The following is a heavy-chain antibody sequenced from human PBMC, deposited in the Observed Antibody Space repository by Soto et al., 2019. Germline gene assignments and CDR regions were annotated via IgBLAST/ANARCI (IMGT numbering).Heavy chain of an antibody. CDR2: TYYRSKWYY. CDR3: ARSGTIFGLVTGFLDH. V-gene: IGHV6-1*01. Sequence: SQTLSLTSAIPGDSVSSSSGAWYWIRQSPRSGLEWRGRTYYRSKWYYDYAVSVKSRMTIIPDTSKNQFSLQLKSVTLDDAAVYYCARSGTIFGLVTGFLDHWGQGTLVTVSS. J-gene: IGHJ4*02. D-gene: IGHD3-3*01. CDR1: GDSVSSSSGA.